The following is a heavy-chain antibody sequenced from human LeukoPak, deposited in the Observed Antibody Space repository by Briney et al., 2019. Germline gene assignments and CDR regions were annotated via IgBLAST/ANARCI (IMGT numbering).Heavy chain of an antibody. Sequence: ASVRVSCKASAYSFTRYGVSWVRQAPGQRLEWMGWISGSTGNTKYVEKFQGRLTVTADTSTGTAYLDLTKLRIDDTAVYFCARSGRGTYFYFDLWGQGTLVTVSS. J-gene: IGHJ4*02. CDR2: ISGSTGNT. CDR3: ARSGRGTYFYFDL. V-gene: IGHV1-18*01. D-gene: IGHD1-26*01. CDR1: AYSFTRYG.